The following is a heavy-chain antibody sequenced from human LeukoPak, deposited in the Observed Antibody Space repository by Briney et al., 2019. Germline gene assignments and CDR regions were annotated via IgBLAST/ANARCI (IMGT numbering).Heavy chain of an antibody. CDR2: IYYSGST. J-gene: IGHJ4*02. CDR1: GGSIGDFY. V-gene: IGHV4-59*01. D-gene: IGHD5-12*01. CDR3: ATLRYSGYVHDY. Sequence: SETLSLTCSVSGGSIGDFYWTWIRQPPGKAPEWIGYIYYSGSTKYNPSLKSRVTLSVDTPSKQFSLKLTSVTSADTAVYYCATLRYSGYVHDYWGQGTLVTVSS.